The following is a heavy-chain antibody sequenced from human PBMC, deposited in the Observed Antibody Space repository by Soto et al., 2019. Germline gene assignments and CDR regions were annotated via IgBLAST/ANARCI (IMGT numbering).Heavy chain of an antibody. CDR1: GFTFSDYW. Sequence: EVQLVESGGGLVQPGGSLRLSCAASGFTFSDYWMSWVRQAPGKGLECVANIKTDGSEKYYVDPVKGRFTISRDNAKNSLYLQMKSLRAADTAVYYCASSMGRGVNDYWGQGTLVAVSS. D-gene: IGHD3-10*01. J-gene: IGHJ4*02. CDR2: IKTDGSEK. V-gene: IGHV3-7*05. CDR3: ASSMGRGVNDY.